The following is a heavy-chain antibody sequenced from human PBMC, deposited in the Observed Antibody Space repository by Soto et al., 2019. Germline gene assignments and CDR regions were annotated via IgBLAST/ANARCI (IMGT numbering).Heavy chain of an antibody. D-gene: IGHD4-4*01. CDR2: INHSGST. V-gene: IGHV4-34*01. CDR3: ARGIRDYSNYKNWFDP. Sequence: KPSETLSLTCAVYGGSFSGYYWSWIRQPPGKGLEWIGEINHSGSTNYNPSLKSRVTISVDTSKNQFSLKLSSVTAADTAVYYCARGIRDYSNYKNWFDPWGQGTLVTVSS. J-gene: IGHJ5*02. CDR1: GGSFSGYY.